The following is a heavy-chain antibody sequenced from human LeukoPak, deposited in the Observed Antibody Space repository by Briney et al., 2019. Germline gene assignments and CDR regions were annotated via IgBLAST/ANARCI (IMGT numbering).Heavy chain of an antibody. D-gene: IGHD5-24*01. Sequence: TSSETLSLTRTVSGGSISSSSYYWGWIRQPPGKGLEWIGSIYYSGSTYYNPSLKSRVTISVDTSKNQFSLKLSSVTAADTAVYYCARKVVEMATPEEANWFDPWGQGTLVTVSS. CDR1: GGSISSSSYY. CDR3: ARKVVEMATPEEANWFDP. V-gene: IGHV4-39*07. CDR2: IYYSGST. J-gene: IGHJ5*02.